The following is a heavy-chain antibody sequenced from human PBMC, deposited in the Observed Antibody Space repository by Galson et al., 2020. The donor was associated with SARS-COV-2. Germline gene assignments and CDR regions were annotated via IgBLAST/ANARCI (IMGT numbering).Heavy chain of an antibody. J-gene: IGHJ6*02. CDR2: ISYDGNNK. D-gene: IGHD6-19*01. V-gene: IGHV3-30*04. CDR3: ARDKAGKYYYYYGMDV. Sequence: TGGSLRLSCAASGFTFSSYSMHWVRQAPGKGLEWVAVISYDGNNKYYADSVKGRFTISRDNSKNTLYLQMNSLRAEDTAVYYCARDKAGKYYYYYGMDVWGQGTTVTVSS. CDR1: GFTFSSYS.